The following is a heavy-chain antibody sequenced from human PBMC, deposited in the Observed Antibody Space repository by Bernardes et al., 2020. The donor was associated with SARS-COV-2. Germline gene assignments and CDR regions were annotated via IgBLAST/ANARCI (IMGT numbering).Heavy chain of an antibody. CDR3: ARVARGGSYARNDFDF. V-gene: IGHV4-59*01. J-gene: IGHJ4*02. D-gene: IGHD1-26*01. CDR1: GGSISPYY. Sequence: SETLSLTCSVSGGSISPYYWSWIRQPPETGLEWIGFIYFSGSTNYKTSLKSRVTMSVDTSKNQFSLQLSSVTAADTAVYYCARVARGGSYARNDFDFWGQGILVTVSS. CDR2: IYFSGST.